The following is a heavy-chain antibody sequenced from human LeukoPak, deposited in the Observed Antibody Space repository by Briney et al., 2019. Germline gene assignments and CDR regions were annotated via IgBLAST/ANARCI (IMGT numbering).Heavy chain of an antibody. CDR2: INPNSGGT. D-gene: IGHD3-10*01. V-gene: IGHV1-2*04. CDR1: GYTFTGYY. J-gene: IGHJ6*02. Sequence: ASVKVSCKASGYTFTGYYMHWVRQAPGQGLEWMGWINPNSGGTNYAQKFQGWVTMTRGTSISTAYMELSRLRSDDTAVYYCARSLPVYGSGSYYDYYYYGMDVWGQGTTVTVSS. CDR3: ARSLPVYGSGSYYDYYYYGMDV.